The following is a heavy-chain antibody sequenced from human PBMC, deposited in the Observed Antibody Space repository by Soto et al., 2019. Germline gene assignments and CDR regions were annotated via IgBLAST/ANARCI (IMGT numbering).Heavy chain of an antibody. V-gene: IGHV3-7*03. CDR1: GFTSSSYW. CDR3: ARDLPGIAAAAPRDNWFDP. Sequence: GGSLRLSCAASGFTSSSYWMSWVRQAPGKGLEWVANIKQDGSEKYYVDSVKGRFTISRDNAKNSLYLQMNSLRAEDTAVYYCARDLPGIAAAAPRDNWFDPWGQGTLVTVSS. D-gene: IGHD6-13*01. CDR2: IKQDGSEK. J-gene: IGHJ5*02.